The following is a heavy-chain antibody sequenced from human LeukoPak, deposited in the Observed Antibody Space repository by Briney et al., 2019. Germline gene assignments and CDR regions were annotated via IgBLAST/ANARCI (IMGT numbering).Heavy chain of an antibody. D-gene: IGHD1-26*01. Sequence: GGSLRLSCAASGFTVSSNYMSWVRQAPGRGLEWVGRIRNKANSYTTEYAATVKGRFTISRDDSKNSLYLQMNSLKTEDTAVYYCARSVVGATFDYWGQGTLVTVSS. CDR2: IRNKANSYTT. J-gene: IGHJ4*02. V-gene: IGHV3-72*01. CDR3: ARSVVGATFDY. CDR1: GFTVSSNY.